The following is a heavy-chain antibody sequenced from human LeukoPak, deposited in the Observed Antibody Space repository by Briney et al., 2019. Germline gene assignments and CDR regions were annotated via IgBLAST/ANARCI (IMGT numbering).Heavy chain of an antibody. CDR1: EFTFSSYG. V-gene: IGHV3-30*02. Sequence: GGSLRLSCAASEFTFSSYGMHWVRQAPGKGLEWVALGRFTISRDNPKNTLYLQMNSLRAEDTAVYYCAKNPVPAAKNYYYYYYMDVWGKGTTVTVSS. J-gene: IGHJ6*03. D-gene: IGHD2-2*01. CDR3: AKNPVPAAKNYYYYYYMDV.